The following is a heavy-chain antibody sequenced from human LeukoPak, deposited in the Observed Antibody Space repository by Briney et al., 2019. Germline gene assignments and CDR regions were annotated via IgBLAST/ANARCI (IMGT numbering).Heavy chain of an antibody. D-gene: IGHD5-24*01. CDR3: TREEDGYNYDFDY. Sequence: GGSLRPSCAASGFTFSGYWMHWVRQAPGKGLVWVSRINNDGSSTSYADSVKGRFTISRDNAKNTLYLQMNSLRAEDTAVYYCTREEDGYNYDFDYWGQGTLVTVSS. CDR1: GFTFSGYW. J-gene: IGHJ4*02. V-gene: IGHV3-74*01. CDR2: INNDGSST.